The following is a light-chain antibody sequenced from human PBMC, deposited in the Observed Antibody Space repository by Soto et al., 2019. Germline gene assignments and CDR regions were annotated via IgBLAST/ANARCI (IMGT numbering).Light chain of an antibody. CDR1: SGHSSYT. CDR2: LNSDGSH. J-gene: IGLJ2*01. V-gene: IGLV4-69*01. Sequence: QPVLTQSPSASASLGASVKLTCTLSSGHSSYTIEWHQQQPEKGPRYLMKLNSDGSHSKGDGIPDRCSGSSSGAERYLTISSLQSEDEADYYCHTWGTGIVVFGGGTKLTVL. CDR3: HTWGTGIVV.